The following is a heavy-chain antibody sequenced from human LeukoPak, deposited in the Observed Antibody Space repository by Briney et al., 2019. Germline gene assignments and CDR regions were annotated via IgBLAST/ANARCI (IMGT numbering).Heavy chain of an antibody. CDR2: IYSSGST. J-gene: IGHJ4*02. Sequence: SETLSLACTVSGGSTSSSSYFWGWIRQPPGKGLEWIGSIYSSGSTYHNPSLKNRVSISVDTSKNQFSLKLSSVTAADTAVYYCARHWYSGSHGHYFDYWGQGTLVTVSS. CDR1: GGSTSSSSYF. D-gene: IGHD1-26*01. V-gene: IGHV4-39*01. CDR3: ARHWYSGSHGHYFDY.